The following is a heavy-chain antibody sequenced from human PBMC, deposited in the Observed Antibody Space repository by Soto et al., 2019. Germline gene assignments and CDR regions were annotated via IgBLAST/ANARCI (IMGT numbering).Heavy chain of an antibody. CDR2: IIDYNGNT. CDR1: SYTSTKIN. CDR3: ARQSPAPQLVQYNWFDP. Sequence: ASALISSYASSYTSTKINIHSVLHPPGQELEWMGWIIDYNGNTTNAQKLQGRVTMTTDTSTSTAYKELRSLRSDDTAVYYCARQSPAPQLVQYNWFDPWGQGTLVTVSS. J-gene: IGHJ5*02. V-gene: IGHV1-18*01. D-gene: IGHD6-13*01.